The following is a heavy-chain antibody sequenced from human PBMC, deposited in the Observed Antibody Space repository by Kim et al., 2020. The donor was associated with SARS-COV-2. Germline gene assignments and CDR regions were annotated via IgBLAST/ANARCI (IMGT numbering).Heavy chain of an antibody. Sequence: RFTISRDNSKNTLYLQMNSLRAEDTAVYYCARDPPYDILTGYTYGSGPGGYWGQGTLVTVSS. J-gene: IGHJ4*02. CDR3: ARDPPYDILTGYTYGSGPGGY. D-gene: IGHD3-9*01. V-gene: IGHV3-30*01.